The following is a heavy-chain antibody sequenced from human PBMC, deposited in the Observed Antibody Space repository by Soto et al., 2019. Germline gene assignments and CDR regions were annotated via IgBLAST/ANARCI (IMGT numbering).Heavy chain of an antibody. CDR1: GYTFTSYG. Sequence: QVQLVQSGAEEKKPGASVKVSCKASGYTFTSYGISWVRQAPGQGLEWMGWISAYNGNTNYAQKLQGRVTMTTDTSTSTAYMELRSLRSDDTAVYYCARDKTTVFRRWPFDIWGQGTMVTVSS. D-gene: IGHD4-17*01. V-gene: IGHV1-18*01. J-gene: IGHJ3*02. CDR3: ARDKTTVFRRWPFDI. CDR2: ISAYNGNT.